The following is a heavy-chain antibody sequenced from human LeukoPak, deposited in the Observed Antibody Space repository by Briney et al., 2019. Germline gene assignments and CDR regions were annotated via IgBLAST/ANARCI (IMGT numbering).Heavy chain of an antibody. J-gene: IGHJ3*02. CDR1: GGSFSGYY. V-gene: IGHV4-34*01. Sequence: SETLSLTCAVYGGSFSGYYWSWIRQPPGKGLEWIGEINHSGSTNYNPSLKSRVTISVDTSKNQFSLKLSSVTAADTAVYYCARGMLVGGAFDIWGQGTMVTVSS. CDR2: INHSGST. CDR3: ARGMLVGGAFDI. D-gene: IGHD1-26*01.